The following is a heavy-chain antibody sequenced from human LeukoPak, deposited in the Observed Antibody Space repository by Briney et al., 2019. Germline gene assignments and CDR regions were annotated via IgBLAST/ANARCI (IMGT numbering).Heavy chain of an antibody. CDR2: FDPEDGET. V-gene: IGHV1-24*01. D-gene: IGHD3-10*01. J-gene: IGHJ4*02. CDR3: AREGPPGSHAFYFDY. CDR1: GYTLTELS. Sequence: ASVKVSCKVSGYTLTELSMHWVRQAPGKGLEWMGGFDPEDGETIYAQKFQGRVTMTEDTSTDTVYMEVSSLRSEDTAFYYCAREGPPGSHAFYFDYWGQGTLVTVSS.